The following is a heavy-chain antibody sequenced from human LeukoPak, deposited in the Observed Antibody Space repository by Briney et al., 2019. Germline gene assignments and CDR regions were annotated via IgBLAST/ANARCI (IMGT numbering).Heavy chain of an antibody. V-gene: IGHV3-23*01. D-gene: IGHD4-4*01. CDR1: GFTFSSYA. J-gene: IGHJ5*02. CDR2: ISGSGGST. Sequence: GGSLRLSCAASGFTFSSYAMSWVRQAPGKGLEWVSAISGSGGSTYYADSVKGRFTISRDNSKNTLYLEMKSLRAEDTAVYYCARLDYNNWFDPWGQGTLVTVSS. CDR3: ARLDYNNWFDP.